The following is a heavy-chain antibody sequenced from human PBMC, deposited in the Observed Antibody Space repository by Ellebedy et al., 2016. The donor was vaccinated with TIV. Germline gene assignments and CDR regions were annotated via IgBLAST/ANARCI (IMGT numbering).Heavy chain of an antibody. CDR3: AIFNYYDSSGRKRDY. D-gene: IGHD3-22*01. V-gene: IGHV4-34*01. CDR2: INHSGST. Sequence: MPSETLSLTCAVYGGSFSGYYWSWIRQPPGKGLEWIGEINHSGSTNYNPSLKSRVTISVDTSKNQFSLKLSSVTAADTAVYYCAIFNYYDSSGRKRDYWGQGTLVTVSS. J-gene: IGHJ4*02. CDR1: GGSFSGYY.